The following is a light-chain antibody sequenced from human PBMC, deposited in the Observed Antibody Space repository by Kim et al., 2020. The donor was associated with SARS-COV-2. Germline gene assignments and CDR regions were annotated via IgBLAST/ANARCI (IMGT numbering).Light chain of an antibody. CDR2: GVS. CDR3: SSYTTSTSVV. J-gene: IGLJ2*01. Sequence: SITISCRGTSSDVGGYTYVSWYQQTPGKAPYLMIYGVSKRPSGVSNRFSGSKSGNTASLTISGLQAEDEADYYCSSYTTSTSVVFGGGTQLTVL. CDR1: SSDVGGYTY. V-gene: IGLV2-14*03.